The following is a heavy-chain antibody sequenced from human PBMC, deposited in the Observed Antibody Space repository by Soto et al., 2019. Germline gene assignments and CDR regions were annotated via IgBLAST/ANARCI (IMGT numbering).Heavy chain of an antibody. Sequence: KVSCKASGGTFSSYTISWVRQAPGQGLEWMGRIDPSDSYTNYSPSFQGHVTISADKSISTAYLQWSSLKASDTAMYYCARHLSGSDEWGQGTLVTVSS. D-gene: IGHD5-12*01. CDR1: GGTFSSYT. J-gene: IGHJ4*02. CDR2: IDPSDSYT. V-gene: IGHV5-10-1*01. CDR3: ARHLSGSDE.